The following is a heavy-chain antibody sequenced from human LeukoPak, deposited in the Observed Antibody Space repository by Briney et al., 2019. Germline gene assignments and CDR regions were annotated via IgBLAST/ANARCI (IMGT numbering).Heavy chain of an antibody. CDR3: ARDRNLRKLYYFDY. CDR1: GGSFSGYY. Sequence: SETLSLTFAVYGGSFSGYYWSWIRPPPGKGPEWIGEINHSGSTNYNPSLKSRVTISVDTSKNQFSLKLSSVTAADTAVYYCARDRNLRKLYYFDYWGQGTLVTVSS. D-gene: IGHD5-12*01. CDR2: INHSGST. J-gene: IGHJ4*02. V-gene: IGHV4-34*01.